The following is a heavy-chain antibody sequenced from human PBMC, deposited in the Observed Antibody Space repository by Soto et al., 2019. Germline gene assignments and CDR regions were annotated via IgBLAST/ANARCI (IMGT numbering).Heavy chain of an antibody. Sequence: QVQLQESGPGLVKSSETLSLTCTVSGGSMNNNFWSWIRQPPGKGLEWLAYIYSSGSTTYNPSLKSRVTISIDTSKNQCSLKVNAVTAADTAVYFCARGGWLRGSYWFDPWGQGALVTVSS. V-gene: IGHV4-59*01. D-gene: IGHD5-12*01. CDR3: ARGGWLRGSYWFDP. J-gene: IGHJ5*02. CDR1: GGSMNNNF. CDR2: IYSSGST.